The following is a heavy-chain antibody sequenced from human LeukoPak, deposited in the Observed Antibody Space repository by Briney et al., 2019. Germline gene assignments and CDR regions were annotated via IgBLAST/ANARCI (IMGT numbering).Heavy chain of an antibody. CDR3: VRGGAAGTNYYYYYYMDV. J-gene: IGHJ6*03. CDR2: ISRSSTYI. CDR1: GFTFSSYN. V-gene: IGHV3-21*01. Sequence: GGSLRLSCEASGFTFSSYNMNWVRQAPGKGLEWVSSISRSSTYIYYADSVKGRFTISRDNAKNSLYLQMNSLRAEDTAVYYCVRGGAAGTNYYYYYYMDVWGKGTTVTVSS. D-gene: IGHD2-15*01.